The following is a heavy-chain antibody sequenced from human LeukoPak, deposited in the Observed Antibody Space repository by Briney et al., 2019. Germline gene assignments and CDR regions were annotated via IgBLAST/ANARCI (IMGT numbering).Heavy chain of an antibody. V-gene: IGHV1-46*01. J-gene: IGHJ4*02. CDR2: INPSGGST. CDR3: ARDGETTVTTFPFDY. D-gene: IGHD4-17*01. Sequence: ASVKVSCKASGYTFTSYYMRWVRQAPGRGLEWMGIINPSGGSTSYAQKFQGRVTMTRDTSTSTVYVELSSLRSEDTAVYYCARDGETTVTTFPFDYWGQGTLVTVSS. CDR1: GYTFTSYY.